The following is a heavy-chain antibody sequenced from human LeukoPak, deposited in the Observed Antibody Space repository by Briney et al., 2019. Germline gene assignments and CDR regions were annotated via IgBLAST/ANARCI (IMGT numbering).Heavy chain of an antibody. Sequence: SETLSLTCAVYGGSFSGYYWSWIRQPPGKGLEWIGEINHSGSTNYNPSLKSRVTISVDTSKNQFSLKLSSVTAADTAVYYCARDRGYQPYYYYGMDVWGQGTTVTVSS. J-gene: IGHJ6*02. CDR2: INHSGST. V-gene: IGHV4-34*01. CDR3: ARDRGYQPYYYYGMDV. CDR1: GGSFSGYY. D-gene: IGHD2-2*01.